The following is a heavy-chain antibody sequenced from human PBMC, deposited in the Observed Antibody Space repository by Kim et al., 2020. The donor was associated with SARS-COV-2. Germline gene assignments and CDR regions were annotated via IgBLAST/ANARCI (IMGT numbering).Heavy chain of an antibody. CDR3: ARAEYGSGSYYLPG. J-gene: IGHJ4*02. CDR2: MNPNSGNT. D-gene: IGHD3-10*01. Sequence: ASVKVSCKASGYTFTSYDINWVRQATGQGLEWMGWMNPNSGNTGYAQKFQGRVTMTRNTSISTAYMELSSLRSEDTAVYYCARAEYGSGSYYLPGWGQGTLVTVSS. V-gene: IGHV1-8*01. CDR1: GYTFTSYD.